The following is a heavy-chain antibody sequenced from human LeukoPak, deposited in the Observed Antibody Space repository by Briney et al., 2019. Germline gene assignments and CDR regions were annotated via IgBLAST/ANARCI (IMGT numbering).Heavy chain of an antibody. CDR1: GGSISSYY. J-gene: IGHJ6*02. D-gene: IGHD2-15*01. CDR3: ARSCSGGSCPSTSYYYGMDV. CDR2: IYYSGST. V-gene: IGHV4-59*08. Sequence: SETLSLTCTVSGGSISSYYWSWLRQPPGKGLEWIGYIYYSGSTNYNPSLKSRVTISVDTSKNQFSLKLSSVTAADTAVYYCARSCSGGSCPSTSYYYGMDVWGQGTTVTVSS.